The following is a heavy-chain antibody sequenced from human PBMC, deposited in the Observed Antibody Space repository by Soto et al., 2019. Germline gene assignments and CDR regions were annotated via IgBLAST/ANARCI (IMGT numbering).Heavy chain of an antibody. D-gene: IGHD2-15*01. J-gene: IGHJ6*02. CDR1: GYSFTSYW. Sequence: GESVKISCKGSGYSFTSYWIGWVRQMPGKGLEWMGIIYPGDSDTRYSPSFQGQVTISADKSISTAYLQWSSLKASDTAMYYCPRTHCTGGSCPSFYYGMDVWGQGTTVTVSS. V-gene: IGHV5-51*01. CDR2: IYPGDSDT. CDR3: PRTHCTGGSCPSFYYGMDV.